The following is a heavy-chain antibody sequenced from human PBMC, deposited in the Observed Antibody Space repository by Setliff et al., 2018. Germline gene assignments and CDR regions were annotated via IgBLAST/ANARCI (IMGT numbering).Heavy chain of an antibody. J-gene: IGHJ4*02. CDR1: GGSVRGYY. CDR3: ARLPPLHTPMALTFDY. D-gene: IGHD5-18*01. CDR2: MYYSVDT. Sequence: SETLSLTCTVSGGSVRGYYWSWIRQPPGKGLEWIGYMYYSVDTNYNPSLKSRVTISVDTSKNQFSLELRSVTAADTAVYYCARLPPLHTPMALTFDYWGQGILVTVSS. V-gene: IGHV4-59*08.